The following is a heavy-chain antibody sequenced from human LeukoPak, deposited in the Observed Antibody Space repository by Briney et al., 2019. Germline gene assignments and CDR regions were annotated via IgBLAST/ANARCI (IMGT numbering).Heavy chain of an antibody. CDR2: IYHSGST. V-gene: IGHV4-38-2*02. D-gene: IGHD3-16*01. CDR3: ARGLVYDYVWGRYGYYFDY. Sequence: SETLSLTCTVSGYSISSGYYWGWIRQPPGKGLEWIGSIYHSGSTYYNPSLKSRVTISVDTSKNQFSLKLSSVTAADTAVYYRARGLVYDYVWGRYGYYFDYWGQGTLVTVSS. J-gene: IGHJ4*02. CDR1: GYSISSGYY.